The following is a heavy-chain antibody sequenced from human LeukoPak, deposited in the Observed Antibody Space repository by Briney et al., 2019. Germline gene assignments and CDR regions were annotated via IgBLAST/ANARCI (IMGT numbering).Heavy chain of an antibody. CDR1: GYTFTTYG. CDR2: SSPYNGNT. CDR3: ARGGTSGWRTPNDDY. J-gene: IGHJ4*02. V-gene: IGHV1-18*01. Sequence: GASVKVSCKASGYTFTTYGISWVRQAPGQGLEWMGWSSPYNGNTNYARKLRGRVTMTTDTSTSTAYMELRSLRSDDTAVYYCARGGTSGWRTPNDDYWGQGTLVTVSS. D-gene: IGHD6-19*01.